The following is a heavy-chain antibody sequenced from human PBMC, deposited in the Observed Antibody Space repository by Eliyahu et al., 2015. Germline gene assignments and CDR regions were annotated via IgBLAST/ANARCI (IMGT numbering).Heavy chain of an antibody. CDR2: IYYSGST. Sequence: QLQLQESGPGLVKPSEXLSLTCTXXGGSXXSSSYXWGWIRQPPGKGLEWIGSIYYSGSTYYNPSLKXRVTISVDTSKNQFSLKLSSVTAADTAVYYCARWGLPPSAFDIWGQGTMVTVSS. CDR1: GGSXXSSSYX. CDR3: ARWGLPPSAFDI. J-gene: IGHJ3*02. V-gene: IGHV4-39*01. D-gene: IGHD3-16*01.